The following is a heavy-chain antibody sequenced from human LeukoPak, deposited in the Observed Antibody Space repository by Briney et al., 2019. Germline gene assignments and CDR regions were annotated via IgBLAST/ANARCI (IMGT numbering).Heavy chain of an antibody. V-gene: IGHV3-7*01. Sequence: GGSLRLSCAASGFTFSSYWMSWVRQAPGKGLEWVANIKQDGSEKYYVDSVKGRLTISRDNAKNSLYLQMNSLRAEDTAVYYCASGPGEDAFDIWGQGTMVTVSS. CDR3: ASGPGEDAFDI. CDR1: GFTFSSYW. J-gene: IGHJ3*02. CDR2: IKQDGSEK. D-gene: IGHD3-16*01.